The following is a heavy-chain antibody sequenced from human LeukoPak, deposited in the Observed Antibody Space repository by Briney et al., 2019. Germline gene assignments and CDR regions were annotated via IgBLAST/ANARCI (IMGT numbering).Heavy chain of an antibody. D-gene: IGHD1-1*01. J-gene: IGHJ3*02. V-gene: IGHV1-69*13. CDR2: IIPIFGTA. CDR3: AREGSAADDFDDAFDI. CDR1: GGTFSSYA. Sequence: SVKVSCKASGGTFSSYAISWVRQAPGQGLEWMGGIIPIFGTANYAQKFQGRVTITADESTSTAYMELSSLRSEDTAVYYCAREGSAADDFDDAFDIWGQGTMVTVSS.